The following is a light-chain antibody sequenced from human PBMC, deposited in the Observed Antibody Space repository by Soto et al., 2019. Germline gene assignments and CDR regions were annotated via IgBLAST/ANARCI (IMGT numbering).Light chain of an antibody. CDR1: QSISSW. CDR3: QQYNSYPFT. CDR2: KAS. J-gene: IGKJ3*01. V-gene: IGKV1-5*03. Sequence: DIQMTQSPSTLSASVGDRVTITCRASQSISSWLAWYQQKPGKAPKLLIYKASSLESGVPSRFSGSGSGTEFTITISSLQPDDFATYYCQQYNSYPFTFGPGTKVDI.